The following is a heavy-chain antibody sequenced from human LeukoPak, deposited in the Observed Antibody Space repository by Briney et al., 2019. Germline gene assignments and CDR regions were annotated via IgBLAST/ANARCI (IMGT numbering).Heavy chain of an antibody. CDR3: ARRPGYYFDY. CDR1: GGSMRGLY. V-gene: IGHV4-59*01. D-gene: IGHD3-10*01. J-gene: IGHJ4*02. Sequence: SETLSLTCTVSGGSMRGLYLNWIRQSPGMGLEWIGYIYYSGNTNYNPSLKSRVTISLDTSRSQSSLKLTSVTAADTAVYYCARRPGYYFDYWGQGILVTVSS. CDR2: IYYSGNT.